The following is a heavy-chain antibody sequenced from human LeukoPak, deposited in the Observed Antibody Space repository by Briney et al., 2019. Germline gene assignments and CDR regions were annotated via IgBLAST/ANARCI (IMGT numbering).Heavy chain of an antibody. CDR2: IYHSGST. V-gene: IGHV4-30-2*01. CDR3: ARGTTYYDILTGENWFDP. J-gene: IGHJ5*02. Sequence: PSQTLSLTCAVSGGSISSGGYSWSWIRQPPGKGLEWIGYIYHSGSTYYNPSLKSRDTISVDRSKNQFSLKLSSVTAADTAVYYCARGTTYYDILTGENWFDPWGQGTLVTVSS. D-gene: IGHD3-9*01. CDR1: GGSISSGGYS.